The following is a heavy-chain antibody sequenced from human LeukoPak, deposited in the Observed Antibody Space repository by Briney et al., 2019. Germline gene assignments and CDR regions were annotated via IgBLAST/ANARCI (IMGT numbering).Heavy chain of an antibody. V-gene: IGHV4-34*01. CDR1: GGSFSGYY. CDR3: ARHGGITMVRGVILYFDY. D-gene: IGHD3-10*01. Sequence: SETLSLTCAVYGGSFSGYYWSWIRQPPGKGLEWIGEINHSGSTNYNPSLKSRVTISVDTSKNQFSLKLSSVAAADTAVYYCARHGGITMVRGVILYFDYWGQGTLVTVSS. CDR2: INHSGST. J-gene: IGHJ4*02.